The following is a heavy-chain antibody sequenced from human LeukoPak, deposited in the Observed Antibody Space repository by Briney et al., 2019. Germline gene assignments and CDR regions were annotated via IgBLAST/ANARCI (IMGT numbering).Heavy chain of an antibody. J-gene: IGHJ6*01. V-gene: IGHV1-18*01. CDR3: AKGNYYDGSRPNYYYYGMDV. CDR1: GYTFTSYG. CDR2: ISAYNGNT. D-gene: IGHD3-22*01. Sequence: ASVKVSCKASGYTFTSYGITWVRQSPGQGLEWMRWISAYNGNTNYAQKLQGRVTMTTDTSTSTAYMELRSLRSDDTAVYYCAKGNYYDGSRPNYYYYGMDVWGQGTTVTVSS.